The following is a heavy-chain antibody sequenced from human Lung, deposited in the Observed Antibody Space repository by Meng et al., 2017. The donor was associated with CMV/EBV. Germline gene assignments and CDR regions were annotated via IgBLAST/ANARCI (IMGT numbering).Heavy chain of an antibody. Sequence: TXSLTXXASGFTFDDYAMHWVRQAPGKGLEWIGNIYFTGNTYYNPSLKSRVTLTVDTSKKQFSLKLKSVTAADTAVYYCAREVVGSGSALDSWSQGAGVTVSS. D-gene: IGHD3-10*01. CDR3: AREVVGSGSALDS. CDR1: GFTFDDYA. J-gene: IGHJ4*02. CDR2: IYFTGNT. V-gene: IGHV4-59*12.